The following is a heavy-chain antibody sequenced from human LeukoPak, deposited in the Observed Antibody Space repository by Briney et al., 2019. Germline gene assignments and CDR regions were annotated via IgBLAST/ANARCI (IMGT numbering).Heavy chain of an antibody. D-gene: IGHD6-6*01. J-gene: IGHJ4*02. CDR1: GFTFSTYG. CDR3: AWAARYSSSSNFDY. V-gene: IGHV3-33*01. CDR2: IYYDGSNK. Sequence: GGSLRLSCAASGFTFSTYGMHWVRQVPGTGLEWVAIIYYDGSNKYYADSVKGRFTISRDNSKNTLYLQMSSLRAEDTAVYYCAWAARYSSSSNFDYWGQGTLVTVSS.